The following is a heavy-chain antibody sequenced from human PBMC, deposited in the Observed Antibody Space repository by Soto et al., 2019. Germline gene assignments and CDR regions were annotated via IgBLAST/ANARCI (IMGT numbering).Heavy chain of an antibody. CDR2: INRDVNT. V-gene: IGHV3-48*01. J-gene: IGHJ4*02. CDR1: GFTFSNHV. Sequence: EEQLVESGGGLVQPGGSLRLSCAASGFTFSNHVMNWVRQAPGRGLEWVSSINRDVNTYYADSVKGRFTISRDNAKDSLYLQMNSLRADDTAVYYCVNGDYYVGQGTLVTVSS. CDR3: VNGDYY. D-gene: IGHD4-17*01.